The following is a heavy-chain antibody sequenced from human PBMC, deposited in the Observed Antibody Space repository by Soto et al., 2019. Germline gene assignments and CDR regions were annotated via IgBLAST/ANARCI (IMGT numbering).Heavy chain of an antibody. CDR1: GFTFSSYW. V-gene: IGHV3-7*01. Sequence: GGSLRLSCAASGFTFSSYWMSWVSQATGKGLEWVANIKQDGSEKYYVDSVKGRFTISRDNAKNSLYLQMNSLRAEDTAVYYCARGSPYYDILTGYYFDYWGQGTLVTVSS. D-gene: IGHD3-9*01. CDR3: ARGSPYYDILTGYYFDY. J-gene: IGHJ4*02. CDR2: IKQDGSEK.